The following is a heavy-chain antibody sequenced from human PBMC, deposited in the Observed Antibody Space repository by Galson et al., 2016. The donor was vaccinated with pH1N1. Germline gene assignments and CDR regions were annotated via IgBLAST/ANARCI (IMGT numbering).Heavy chain of an antibody. CDR3: ARQYDFGDYRGNAFDI. CDR1: GYSFTSYW. D-gene: IGHD4-17*01. V-gene: IGHV5-51*03. J-gene: IGHJ3*02. Sequence: QSGAEVKKPGESLKISCKASGYSFTSYWIAWVRQVPGKGLEWVGVVNPGGSTIRYGPPFQGQVTISSGKSINTAYLQWISLKASDTATYYCARQYDFGDYRGNAFDIWGQGTMVIVSS. CDR2: VNPGGSTI.